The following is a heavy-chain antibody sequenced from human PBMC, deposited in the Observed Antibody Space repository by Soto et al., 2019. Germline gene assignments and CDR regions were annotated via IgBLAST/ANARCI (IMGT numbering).Heavy chain of an antibody. Sequence: QLQLKESGPGLMKSSETLSLTCSVSGDSISNSRFYWAWIRQPPGEGLEWIGSIYHTGNAYYNPSLKRRVTIFVDTSKNQFSLKLTSVTAADTALYYCARDYFDSSDYTTNWFDPWGQGALVTVSS. V-gene: IGHV4-39*01. J-gene: IGHJ5*02. CDR2: IYHTGNA. CDR3: ARDYFDSSDYTTNWFDP. CDR1: GDSISNSRFY. D-gene: IGHD3-22*01.